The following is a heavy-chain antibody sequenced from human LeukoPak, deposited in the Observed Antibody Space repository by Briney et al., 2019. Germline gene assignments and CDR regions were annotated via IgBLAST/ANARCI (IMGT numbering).Heavy chain of an antibody. V-gene: IGHV3-23*01. CDR3: ARDWGYSGYDSSDY. Sequence: GGSLRLSCAASGFTFSSSAMSWVRQAPGKGLEWASTISGSGDRTYYADSVKGRFTISRDNAKNSLYLQMNSLRAEDTAVYYCARDWGYSGYDSSDYWGQGTLVTVSS. J-gene: IGHJ4*02. D-gene: IGHD5-12*01. CDR2: ISGSGDRT. CDR1: GFTFSSSA.